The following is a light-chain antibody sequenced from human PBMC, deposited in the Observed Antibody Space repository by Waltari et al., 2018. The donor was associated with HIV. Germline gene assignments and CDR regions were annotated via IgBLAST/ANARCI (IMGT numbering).Light chain of an antibody. CDR2: SNR. J-gene: IGLJ3*02. CDR3: AAWDDSLNSHVV. V-gene: IGLV1-44*01. Sequence: QSELTQSPSASGTPGQRDTIPCSGSRSNIGTNSVNWYQQLPGTAPKLPIHSNRHRPAESPNRFSGSQSGTSTSLAITVLQSEEEADYYCAAWDDSLNSHVVFGEETKLTVL. CDR1: RSNIGTNS.